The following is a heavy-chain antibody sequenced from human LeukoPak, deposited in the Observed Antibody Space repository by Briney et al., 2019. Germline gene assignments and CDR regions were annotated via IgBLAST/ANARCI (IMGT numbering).Heavy chain of an antibody. CDR1: AFTFSNYA. CDR3: AKDPVTIAVYYFAY. CDR2: ISGSGDST. J-gene: IGHJ4*02. D-gene: IGHD6-19*01. Sequence: GGSLRLSCAASAFTFSNYAMSWVRQAPGKGLEWVSSISGSGDSTFYADSVKGRFTISRDNSKDTLYLQVNSLRGEDTAVYYCAKDPVTIAVYYFAYWGQGTQVIVFS. V-gene: IGHV3-23*01.